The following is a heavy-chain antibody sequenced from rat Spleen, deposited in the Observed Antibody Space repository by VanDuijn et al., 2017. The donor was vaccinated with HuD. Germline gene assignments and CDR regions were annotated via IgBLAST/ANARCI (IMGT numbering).Heavy chain of an antibody. D-gene: IGHD5-1*01. CDR3: TRDPDWEGFDY. CDR2: ISYDGSST. Sequence: EVQLVESGGGLVQPGRSLKLSCAASGFTFSDYNMAWVRQAPKKGLEWVATISYDGSSTYYRDSVKGRFTISRDNAKSTLYLQMNSLRSEDTATYYCTRDPDWEGFDYWGQGVMVTVSS. J-gene: IGHJ2*01. V-gene: IGHV5-7*01. CDR1: GFTFSDYN.